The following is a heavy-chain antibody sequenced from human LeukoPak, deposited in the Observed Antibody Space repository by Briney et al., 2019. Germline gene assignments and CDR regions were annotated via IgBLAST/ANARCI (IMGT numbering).Heavy chain of an antibody. CDR2: IYYSGST. J-gene: IGHJ5*02. CDR3: ASTYYYGSGSISWFDP. CDR1: DGSISNSSFY. V-gene: IGHV4-39*07. D-gene: IGHD3-10*01. Sequence: SETLSLTCTVSDGSISNSSFYWGWIRQPPGKGLEWIGNIYYSGSTNYNPSLKSRVTISVDTSKTQFSLKLSSVTAADTAVYYCASTYYYGSGSISWFDPWGQGTLVTVSS.